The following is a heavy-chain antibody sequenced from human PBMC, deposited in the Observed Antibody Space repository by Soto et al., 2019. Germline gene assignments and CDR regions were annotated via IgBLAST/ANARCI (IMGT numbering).Heavy chain of an antibody. Sequence: SETLSLTCTVSGGSISSYYWSWIRQPPGKGLEWIGYIYYSGSTNYNPSLKSRVTISVDTSKNQFSLKLSSVTAADTAVYYCARDRGGYDSSGYHFDYWGQGTLVTVSS. CDR1: GGSISSYY. CDR3: ARDRGGYDSSGYHFDY. D-gene: IGHD3-22*01. V-gene: IGHV4-59*01. J-gene: IGHJ4*02. CDR2: IYYSGST.